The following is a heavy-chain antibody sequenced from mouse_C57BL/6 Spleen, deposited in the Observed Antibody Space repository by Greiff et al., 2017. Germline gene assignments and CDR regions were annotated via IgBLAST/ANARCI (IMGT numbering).Heavy chain of an antibody. CDR3: ARSPITTVVPFDY. D-gene: IGHD1-1*01. V-gene: IGHV1-18*01. CDR2: INPNNGGT. Sequence: EVQLQQSGAELVKPGASVKIPCKASGYTFTDYNMDWVKQSHGKSLEWIGDINPNNGGTIYNQKFKGKATLTVDKSSSTAYMELRSLTSEDTAVYYCARSPITTVVPFDYWGQGTTLTVSS. J-gene: IGHJ2*01. CDR1: GYTFTDYN.